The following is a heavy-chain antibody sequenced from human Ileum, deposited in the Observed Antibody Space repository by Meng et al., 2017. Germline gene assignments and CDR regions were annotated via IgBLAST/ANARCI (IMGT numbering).Heavy chain of an antibody. J-gene: IGHJ4*03. CDR2: IYSTGII. CDR3: ARGYSSGEGYFDQ. V-gene: IGHV4-61*01. D-gene: IGHD2-15*01. CDR1: GGSVSSRSHY. Sequence: QVQLQESGPRLVRPSETLSLHRTVSGGSVSSRSHYWNWIRQTPGKRLEWIGYIYSTGIINYNPSLKNRVTISLDTSMNQFSLKLTSVTAADTAFYYCARGYSSGEGYFDQWGQGTLVTVSS.